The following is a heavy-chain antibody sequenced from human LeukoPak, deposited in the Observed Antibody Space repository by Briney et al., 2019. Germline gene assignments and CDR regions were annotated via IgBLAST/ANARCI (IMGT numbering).Heavy chain of an antibody. CDR3: ARASYSSSVGPYYYYGMDV. CDR1: GFTFSSYS. V-gene: IGHV3-21*01. D-gene: IGHD6-6*01. J-gene: IGHJ6*02. Sequence: GGSLRLSCAASGFTFSSYSMYWVRQAPGKGLEWVSSISSSSSYIYYADSVKGRFTISRDNAKNSLYLQMNGLRAEDTAVYYCARASYSSSVGPYYYYGMDVWGQGTTVTVSS. CDR2: ISSSSSYI.